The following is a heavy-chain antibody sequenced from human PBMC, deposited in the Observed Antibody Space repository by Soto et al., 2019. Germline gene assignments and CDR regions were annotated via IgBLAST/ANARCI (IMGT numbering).Heavy chain of an antibody. Sequence: GGSLRLSCAASGFTFSSYGMHWFRQAPGKGLEWVALILYDGKKNYYADSVKGRFTISRDNSKNTLYLQMNSLRAEDTAVYYCAKDEVLVEVVARGYYGMDVWGQGTTVTVSS. CDR1: GFTFSSYG. J-gene: IGHJ6*02. CDR3: AKDEVLVEVVARGYYGMDV. CDR2: ILYDGKKN. D-gene: IGHD2-15*01. V-gene: IGHV3-30*18.